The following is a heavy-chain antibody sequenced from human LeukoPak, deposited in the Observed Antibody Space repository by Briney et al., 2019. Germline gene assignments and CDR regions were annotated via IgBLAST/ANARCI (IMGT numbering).Heavy chain of an antibody. D-gene: IGHD3-22*01. Sequence: PGGSLRLSSAASGFTFSSYWMHWVRQAPGKGLVWVSRINSDGSSTSYADSVKGRFTISRDNAKNTLYLQVNSLRAEDTAVYYCARTPITYYYDSSGYRGAFDIWGQGTMVTVSS. CDR2: INSDGSST. V-gene: IGHV3-74*01. J-gene: IGHJ3*02. CDR3: ARTPITYYYDSSGYRGAFDI. CDR1: GFTFSSYW.